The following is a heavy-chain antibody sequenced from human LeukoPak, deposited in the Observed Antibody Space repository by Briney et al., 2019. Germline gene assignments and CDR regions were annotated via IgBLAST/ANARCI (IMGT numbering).Heavy chain of an antibody. D-gene: IGHD3-22*01. CDR2: INPNSGGT. CDR3: ATVPYYYDSSGYYPFDY. J-gene: IGHJ4*02. CDR1: GYTFTSYY. Sequence: ASVKVSCKASGYTFTSYYMHWVRQAPGQGLEWMGWINPNSGGTNYAQKFQGRVTMTRDTSISTAYMELSRLRSDDTAVYYCATVPYYYDSSGYYPFDYWGQGTLVTVSS. V-gene: IGHV1-2*02.